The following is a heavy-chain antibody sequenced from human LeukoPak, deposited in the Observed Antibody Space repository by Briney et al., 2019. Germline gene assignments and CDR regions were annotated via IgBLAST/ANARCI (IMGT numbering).Heavy chain of an antibody. CDR2: IRGSGSGGNT. J-gene: IGHJ4*02. V-gene: IGHV3-23*01. D-gene: IGHD6-19*01. CDR1: GLTFGSYG. CDR3: AKDLIIASGLGFDY. Sequence: GGSLRLSCAASGLTFGSYGMSWVRQAPGKGLEWVSGIRGSGSGGNTYYADSVKGRFTISRDDSKNTLYLQMNSLRGEDTAVYYCAKDLIIASGLGFDYWGQGTLVTVSS.